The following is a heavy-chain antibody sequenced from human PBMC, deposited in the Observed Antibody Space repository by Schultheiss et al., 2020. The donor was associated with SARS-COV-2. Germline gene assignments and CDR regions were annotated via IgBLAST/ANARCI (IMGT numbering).Heavy chain of an antibody. CDR1: GFTFSDYY. CDR3: AREPDFWSGYYSGGY. Sequence: GGSLRLSCAASGFTFSDYYMSWIRQAPGKGLEWVSVIYSGGSTYYADSVKGRFTISRDNSKNTLYLQMNSLRAEDTAVYYCAREPDFWSGYYSGGYWGQGTLVTVSS. D-gene: IGHD3-3*01. J-gene: IGHJ4*02. V-gene: IGHV3-53*01. CDR2: IYSGGST.